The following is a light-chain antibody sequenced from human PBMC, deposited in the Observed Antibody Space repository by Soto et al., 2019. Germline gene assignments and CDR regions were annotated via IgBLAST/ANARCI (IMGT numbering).Light chain of an antibody. V-gene: IGKV3-20*01. Sequence: EIVLTQSPGTLSLSPGERATLSCRASQSVSSNFLAWFQQQPGQAPRLLVYAASRRVTGIPDRFSGSRSGTDFTLTISRLEPEDFAVYFCQQYGGSPITFGQGTRLEIK. CDR3: QQYGGSPIT. CDR1: QSVSSNF. J-gene: IGKJ5*01. CDR2: AAS.